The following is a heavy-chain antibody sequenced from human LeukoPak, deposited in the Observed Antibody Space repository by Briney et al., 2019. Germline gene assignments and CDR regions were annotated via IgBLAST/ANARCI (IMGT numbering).Heavy chain of an antibody. CDR1: GGSISSGYYF. D-gene: IGHD5-24*01. Sequence: SQTLSLTCTVSGGSISSGYYFWSWIRQPAGKGLEWIGHIYTSGSTTYNPSLKSRVTRSVDTSKNQFSLKLSSVTAADTAIYYCARSAWPTYNFDHWGQGTLVTVSS. CDR2: IYTSGST. CDR3: ARSAWPTYNFDH. V-gene: IGHV4-61*09. J-gene: IGHJ4*02.